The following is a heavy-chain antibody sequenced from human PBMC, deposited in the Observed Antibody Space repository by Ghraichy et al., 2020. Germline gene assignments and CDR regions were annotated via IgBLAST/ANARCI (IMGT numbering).Heavy chain of an antibody. CDR3: AKDGGGYDFWSGYYYYYYYYYMDV. V-gene: IGHV3-23*01. Sequence: GGSLRLSCAASGFTFSSYAMSWVRQAPGKGLEWVSAISGSGGSTYYADSVKGRFTISRDNSKNTLYLQMNSLRAEDTAVYYCAKDGGGYDFWSGYYYYYYYYYMDVWGKGTTVTVSS. CDR2: ISGSGGST. D-gene: IGHD3-3*01. J-gene: IGHJ6*03. CDR1: GFTFSSYA.